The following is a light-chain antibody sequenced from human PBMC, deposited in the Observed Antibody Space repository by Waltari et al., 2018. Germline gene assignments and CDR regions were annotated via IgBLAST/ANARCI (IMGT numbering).Light chain of an antibody. CDR3: QHYEFSSVT. CDR2: SVS. Sequence: VVLTQSAGTLSVSPGDSVTLSCSASQRIMKSYLHLYQVKPGHAPRLLIYSVSLRHSGIPDIFRGSGSRTDFTLTISRLEPEESAVYYCQHYEFSSVTFGQGTKLDIK. CDR1: QRIMKSY. J-gene: IGKJ2*01. V-gene: IGKV3-20*01.